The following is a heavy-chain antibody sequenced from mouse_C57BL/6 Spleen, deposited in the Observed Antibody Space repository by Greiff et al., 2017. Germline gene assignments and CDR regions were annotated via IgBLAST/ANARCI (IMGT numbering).Heavy chain of an antibody. Sequence: EVKLVESGGGLVQPKGSLKLSCAASGFSFNTYAMNWVRQAPGTGLEWVARIGSKSNNYATYYADSVKDRFTISRDDSESMLDLQMNNLKTEDTAMYYCVRGGYLFAYWGQGTLVTVSA. CDR3: VRGGYLFAY. CDR1: GFSFNTYA. J-gene: IGHJ3*01. D-gene: IGHD2-2*01. V-gene: IGHV10-1*01. CDR2: IGSKSNNYAT.